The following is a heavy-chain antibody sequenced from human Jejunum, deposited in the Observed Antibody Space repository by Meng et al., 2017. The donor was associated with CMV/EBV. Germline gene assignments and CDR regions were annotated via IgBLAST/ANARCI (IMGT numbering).Heavy chain of an antibody. V-gene: IGHV3-11*04. Sequence: SCAASEFTFSDYYMSWSRQAPGKGMEWMSYISSSGITTDYADSVKGRFTISRDNAKQSLYLQMNSLRADDTAVYYCGRSGYTKTFDYWGQGTLVTVSS. J-gene: IGHJ4*02. CDR1: EFTFSDYY. CDR3: GRSGYTKTFDY. CDR2: ISSSGITT. D-gene: IGHD3-3*01.